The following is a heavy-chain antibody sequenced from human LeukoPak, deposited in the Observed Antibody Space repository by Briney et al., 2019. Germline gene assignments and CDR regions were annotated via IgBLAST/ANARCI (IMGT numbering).Heavy chain of an antibody. Sequence: ASVKVSCKASGYTFTGYYMHWVRQAPGQGLEWMGWINPNSGGTNYAQKFQGRVTMTRDTSISTAYMELSSLRSEDTAVYYCARVGGQWLTPPDVWGQGTLVTVSS. D-gene: IGHD3-22*01. CDR1: GYTFTGYY. V-gene: IGHV1-2*02. CDR2: INPNSGGT. CDR3: ARVGGQWLTPPDV. J-gene: IGHJ4*02.